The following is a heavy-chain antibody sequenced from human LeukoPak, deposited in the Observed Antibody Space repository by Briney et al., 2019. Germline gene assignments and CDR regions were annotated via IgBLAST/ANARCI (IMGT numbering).Heavy chain of an antibody. CDR2: INPNSGGT. D-gene: IGHD2-15*01. Sequence: ASVPVSFTASGYTFTGYYMHWVRQAPGQGLEWMGWINPNSGGTNYAQKFQGRVTMTRDTSISTAYMELSRLRSDDTAVYYCAREEVVAATLGCYVYWGQGTLVTVSS. CDR3: AREEVVAATLGCYVY. V-gene: IGHV1-2*02. J-gene: IGHJ4*01. CDR1: GYTFTGYY.